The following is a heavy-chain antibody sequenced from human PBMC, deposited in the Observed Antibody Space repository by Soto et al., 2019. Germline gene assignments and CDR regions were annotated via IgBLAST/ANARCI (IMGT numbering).Heavy chain of an antibody. CDR3: AKASVDSSPTGWFDP. CDR2: IWYDGSNK. Sequence: GGSLRLSCAASGFTFSSYGMHWVRQAPGKGLEWVAVIWYDGSNKYYADSVKGRFTISRDNSKNTLYLQMNSLRAEDTAVYYCAKASVDSSPTGWFDPWGQGTLVTVS. V-gene: IGHV3-33*06. J-gene: IGHJ5*02. CDR1: GFTFSSYG. D-gene: IGHD6-13*01.